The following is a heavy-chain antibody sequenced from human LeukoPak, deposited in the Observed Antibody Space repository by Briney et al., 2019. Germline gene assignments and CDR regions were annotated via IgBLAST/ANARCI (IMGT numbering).Heavy chain of an antibody. CDR3: ARGFWIAAAPTD. Sequence: PSETLSLTCAVYGGSFSGYYWSWVRQPPGKGREWIGEINHSGSTNYNPSLKSRVTISVDTSKNQFSLKLSSVIAADTAVYYCARGFWIAAAPTDWGQGTLVTVSS. V-gene: IGHV4-34*01. CDR2: INHSGST. D-gene: IGHD6-13*01. J-gene: IGHJ4*02. CDR1: GGSFSGYY.